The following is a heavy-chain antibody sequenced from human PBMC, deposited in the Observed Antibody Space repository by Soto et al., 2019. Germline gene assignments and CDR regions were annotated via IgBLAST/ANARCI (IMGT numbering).Heavy chain of an antibody. V-gene: IGHV4-30-2*01. CDR3: VRALVGYTKVPFDH. D-gene: IGHD1-26*01. CDR1: GGSISSGDYS. Sequence: TLSATCHVSGGSISSGDYSWSWIRQPPGKGLEWIGYIYHSGSTYYNPSLKSRVTISVDRSKNQFSLKLSSVTAADTAVYYCVRALVGYTKVPFDHWGQGTLFTVSS. CDR2: IYHSGST. J-gene: IGHJ4*02.